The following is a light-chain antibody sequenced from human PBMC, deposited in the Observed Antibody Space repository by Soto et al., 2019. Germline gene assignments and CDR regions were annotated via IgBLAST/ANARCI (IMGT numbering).Light chain of an antibody. J-gene: IGLJ1*01. CDR2: EVS. CDR1: SSDVGGYDY. V-gene: IGLV2-14*01. CDR3: SSYSISTAYL. Sequence: QSALTQPASVSGSPGQSITISCTGTSSDVGGYDYVSWYQLHPGKAPKLMVFEVSNRPSGVSYRFSGSKSGNTASLTISGLQAEDEAAYFCSSYSISTAYLLRTGTKV.